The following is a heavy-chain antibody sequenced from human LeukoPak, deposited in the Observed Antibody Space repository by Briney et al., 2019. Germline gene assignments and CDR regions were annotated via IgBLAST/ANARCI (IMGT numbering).Heavy chain of an antibody. J-gene: IGHJ6*02. CDR3: ARDSFYYYGMDV. V-gene: IGHV3-23*01. CDR1: GFTFSSYA. Sequence: PGGSLRLSCAASGFTFSSYAMSWVRQAPGKGLEWVSAISGSGGSTYYADSVKGRFTISRDNSKNTLYLQMNSLRAEDTAVYYCARDSFYYYGMDVWGQGTTVTVSS. CDR2: ISGSGGST.